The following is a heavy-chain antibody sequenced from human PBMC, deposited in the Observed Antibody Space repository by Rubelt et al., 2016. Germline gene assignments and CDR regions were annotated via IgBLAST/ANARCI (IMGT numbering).Heavy chain of an antibody. CDR3: ARQVRVLYYSDY. V-gene: IGHV4-59*08. CDR1: GGSISGYY. J-gene: IGHJ4*02. CDR2: IYYSGST. Sequence: QVQLQESGPGLVKPSETLSLTCTVSGGSISGYYWSWIRQSPEKGLEWIGYIYYSGSTNYNPSLKSRVTIPLDTSKNQFSLRLSAVTAADTAAYYCARQVRVLYYSDYWGQGTLVTVSS.